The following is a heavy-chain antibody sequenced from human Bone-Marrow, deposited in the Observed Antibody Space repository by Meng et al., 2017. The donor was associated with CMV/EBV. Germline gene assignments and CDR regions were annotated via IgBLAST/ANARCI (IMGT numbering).Heavy chain of an antibody. Sequence: SETLSLTCTVSGGSISKTNSYWGWIRQPPGKGLEWIGIISYSGSTYYNPSLKSRVTISVDTSKNQFSLNLNSVTAADTAVYYCAKNVVGGWFDPWGQGTRVTVYS. CDR2: ISYSGST. J-gene: IGHJ5*02. CDR3: AKNVVGGWFDP. D-gene: IGHD2-15*01. V-gene: IGHV4-39*01. CDR1: GGSISKTNSY.